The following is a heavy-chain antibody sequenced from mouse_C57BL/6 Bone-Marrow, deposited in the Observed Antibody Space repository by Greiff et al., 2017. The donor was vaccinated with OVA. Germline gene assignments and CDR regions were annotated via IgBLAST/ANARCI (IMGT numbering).Heavy chain of an antibody. J-gene: IGHJ2*01. CDR1: GFTFSDYG. V-gene: IGHV5-17*01. CDR2: ISSGSSTI. Sequence: EVKLVESGGGLVKPGGSLKLSCAASGFTFSDYGMHWVRQAPEKGLEWVAYISSGSSTIYYADTVKGRFTIARDNAKNTLFLQMTMLRSEDTAMYYCARRAYGNSFDYWGQGTTLTVSS. CDR3: ARRAYGNSFDY. D-gene: IGHD2-1*01.